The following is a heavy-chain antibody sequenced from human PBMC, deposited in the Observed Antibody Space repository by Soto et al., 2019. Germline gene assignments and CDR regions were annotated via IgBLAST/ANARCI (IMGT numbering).Heavy chain of an antibody. J-gene: IGHJ6*02. CDR1: GYTFTSYD. V-gene: IGHV1-8*01. Sequence: QVQLVQSGAEVKKPGASVKVSCKASGYTFTSYDINWVRQATGQGLEWMGWMNPNSGNTGCAQKFQGRVTMTRNTSIRRAYMELSSLRSEGTAGYYCEREKTSDGMDVWGQGTTVTVSS. CDR3: EREKTSDGMDV. CDR2: MNPNSGNT.